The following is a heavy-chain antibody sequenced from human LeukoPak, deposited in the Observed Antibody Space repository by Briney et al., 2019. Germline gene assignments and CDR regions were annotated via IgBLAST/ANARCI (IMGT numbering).Heavy chain of an antibody. J-gene: IGHJ3*02. CDR3: ASVGKATGDAFDI. Sequence: GGSLRLSCAASGFTFSDHYMDWVRQAPGKGLEWVGRTRNKANSYTTEYAASVKGRFTISRDDSKNSLYLQMNSLKTEDTAVYYCASVGKATGDAFDIXXXXTXVXVSS. CDR1: GFTFSDHY. D-gene: IGHD5-12*01. CDR2: TRNKANSYTT. V-gene: IGHV3-72*01.